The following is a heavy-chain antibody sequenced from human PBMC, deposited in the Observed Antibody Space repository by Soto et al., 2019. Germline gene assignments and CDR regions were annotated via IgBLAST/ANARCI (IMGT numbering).Heavy chain of an antibody. CDR2: ISYYGNNK. CDR1: GYTFTSSA. D-gene: IGHD6-19*01. J-gene: IGHJ4*02. V-gene: IGHV3-30-3*01. CDR3: AREKPSQWLSHFDH. Sequence: GGSLRLSCAASGYTFTSSAIHWVSQAPGKGLEWVALISYYGNNKEYADSVRGRFSISRNNSKNMVYLQMNSLRPEDTAVFFCAREKPSQWLSHFDHWGPGTQVTVSS.